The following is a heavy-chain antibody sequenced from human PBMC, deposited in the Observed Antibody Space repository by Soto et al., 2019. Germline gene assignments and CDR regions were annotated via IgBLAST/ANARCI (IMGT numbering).Heavy chain of an antibody. J-gene: IGHJ6*02. CDR2: IYYSGST. CDR3: ARDRSSSAWPYYFYGMDV. CDR1: GGSISSYY. V-gene: IGHV4-59*01. D-gene: IGHD6-19*01. Sequence: SETLSLTCTVSGGSISSYYWSWIRQPPGKGLEWIGYIYYSGSTNYNPSLKSRVTISVDTSKNQFSLKLSSVTAADTAVDYCARDRSSSAWPYYFYGMDVWSQGTTVTVSS.